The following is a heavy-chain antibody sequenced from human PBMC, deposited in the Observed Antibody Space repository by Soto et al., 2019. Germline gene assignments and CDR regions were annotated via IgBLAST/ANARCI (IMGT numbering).Heavy chain of an antibody. CDR3: ARAVAGTLLFDY. CDR2: IIPIFGTA. CDR1: GGTFSSYA. Sequence: SVKVSCKASGGTFSSYAISWVRQAPGQGLEWMGGIIPIFGTANYAQKFQGRVTITADKSTSTAYMELSSLRSEDTAVYYCARAVAGTLLFDYWGQGTLVTVSS. V-gene: IGHV1-69*06. J-gene: IGHJ4*02. D-gene: IGHD6-19*01.